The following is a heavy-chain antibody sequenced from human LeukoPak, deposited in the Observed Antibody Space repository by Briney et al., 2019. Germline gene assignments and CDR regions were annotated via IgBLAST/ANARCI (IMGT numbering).Heavy chain of an antibody. V-gene: IGHV3-23*01. CDR3: AREAGLWFGELPRFFDY. CDR1: GFTFRSHA. CDR2: IYENGGTT. Sequence: GGSLRLSCVGSGFTFRSHAMSWVRQAPEKGLEFVSGIYENGGTTYYADSVKGRFTISRDNAKNSLYLQMNSLRAEDTAVYYCAREAGLWFGELPRFFDYWGQGTLVTVSS. J-gene: IGHJ4*02. D-gene: IGHD3-10*01.